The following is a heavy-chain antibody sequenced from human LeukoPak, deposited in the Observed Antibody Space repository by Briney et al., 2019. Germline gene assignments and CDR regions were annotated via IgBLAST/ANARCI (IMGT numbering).Heavy chain of an antibody. D-gene: IGHD4-17*01. Sequence: GGSLRLSCVGSGFIFRSYAVTWVRQAPGKGLQWVSSITANGDATYYADSVKGRFTISRDNSKNTLYLQMSSLRAEDTAVYYCARDQTVTRSYWYFDLWGRGTLVTVSS. CDR1: GFIFRSYA. V-gene: IGHV3-23*01. CDR2: ITANGDAT. CDR3: ARDQTVTRSYWYFDL. J-gene: IGHJ2*01.